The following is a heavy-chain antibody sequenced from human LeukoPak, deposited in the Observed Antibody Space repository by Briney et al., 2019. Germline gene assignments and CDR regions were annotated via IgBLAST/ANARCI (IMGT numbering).Heavy chain of an antibody. Sequence: ASVKVSCKASGYTFTGYYMHWVRQAPGQGLEWMGWINPNSGGTNYAQKFQGRVTMTRDTSISTAYMELSRLRSDDTAVYYCARDIVGATELDYWGQGTLVTVSS. CDR2: INPNSGGT. CDR3: ARDIVGATELDY. V-gene: IGHV1-2*02. J-gene: IGHJ4*02. CDR1: GYTFTGYY. D-gene: IGHD1-26*01.